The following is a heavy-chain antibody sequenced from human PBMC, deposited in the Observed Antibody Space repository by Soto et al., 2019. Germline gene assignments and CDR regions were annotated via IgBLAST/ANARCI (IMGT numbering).Heavy chain of an antibody. CDR3: AKGEGIAAAGTILDV. CDR1: GGSISSSSYY. D-gene: IGHD6-13*01. CDR2: INHSGST. Sequence: SETLSLTCTVSGGSISSSSYYWGWIRQPPGKGLEWIGEINHSGSTNYNPSLKSRVTISVDTSKNQFSLKLSSVTAADTAVYYCAKGEGIAAAGTILDVWGQGTTVTVSS. J-gene: IGHJ6*02. V-gene: IGHV4-39*07.